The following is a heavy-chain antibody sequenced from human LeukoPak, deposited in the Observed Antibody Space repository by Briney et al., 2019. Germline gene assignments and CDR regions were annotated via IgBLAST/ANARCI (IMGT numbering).Heavy chain of an antibody. J-gene: IGHJ4*02. CDR1: GYTLTELS. CDR3: AGGEYSSSSWEGDY. D-gene: IGHD6-6*01. CDR2: FDPEDGET. V-gene: IGHV1-24*01. Sequence: AASVTVSCTVSGYTLTELSMHWVRQAPGKGLEWMGGFDPEDGETIYAQKFQGRVTMTEDTSTDTAYMELSSLRSEDTAVYYCAGGEYSSSSWEGDYWGQGTLVTVSS.